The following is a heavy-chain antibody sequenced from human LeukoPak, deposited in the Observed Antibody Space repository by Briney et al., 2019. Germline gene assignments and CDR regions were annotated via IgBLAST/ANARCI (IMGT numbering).Heavy chain of an antibody. Sequence: PGGSLRLSCAASGFTFSSYAMHWVRQAPGKGLEYVSAISSNGGSTYYADSVKGRFTISRDNSKNTLYLQMGSLRAEDMAVYYCARDYDYVWGSYCFDAFDIWGQGTMVTVSS. CDR3: ARDYDYVWGSYCFDAFDI. V-gene: IGHV3-64*02. D-gene: IGHD3-16*02. CDR1: GFTFSSYA. CDR2: ISSNGGST. J-gene: IGHJ3*02.